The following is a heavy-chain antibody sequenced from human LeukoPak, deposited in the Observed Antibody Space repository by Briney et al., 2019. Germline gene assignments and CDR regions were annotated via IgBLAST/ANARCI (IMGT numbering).Heavy chain of an antibody. V-gene: IGHV3-23*01. D-gene: IGHD6-19*01. Sequence: GGSLRLSCAASGFTFSSYAMSWVRQAPGKGLEWVSAISGSGGSTSYADSVKGRFTISRDNSKNTLYLQMNSLRAEDTAVYYCANSPSSRSGWYSGNYYFDYWGQGTLVTVSS. J-gene: IGHJ4*02. CDR2: ISGSGGST. CDR3: ANSPSSRSGWYSGNYYFDY. CDR1: GFTFSSYA.